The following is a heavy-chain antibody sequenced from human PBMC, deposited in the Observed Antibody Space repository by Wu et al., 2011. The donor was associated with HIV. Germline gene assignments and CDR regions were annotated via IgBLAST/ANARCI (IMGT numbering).Heavy chain of an antibody. CDR2: LDPEDGET. J-gene: IGHJ6*02. CDR1: GHTLTQLS. V-gene: IGHV1-24*01. CDR3: ATGGGRIPVRKGYYYNVVDV. Sequence: GAAVKVSCKVSGHTLTQLSMHWVRQAPGKGLEWMGGLDPEDGETIYAQKFQGRVTMTEDTSTDTAYMELSSLRSEDTAVYYCATGGGRIPVRKGYYYNVVDVWGQGTTVTVSS. D-gene: IGHD3-16*01.